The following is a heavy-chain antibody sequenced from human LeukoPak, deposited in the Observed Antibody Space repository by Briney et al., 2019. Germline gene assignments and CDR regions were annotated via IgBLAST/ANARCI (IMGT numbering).Heavy chain of an antibody. V-gene: IGHV3-23*01. CDR1: GFTFSSYA. J-gene: IGHJ5*02. D-gene: IGHD3-10*01. Sequence: PGGSLRLSCAASGFTFSSYAMTWVRQAPGKGLEWVSGIRAGGGSTYFADSVRGRFTFSTDNSKNTLYLQMNSLRAEDAAIYYCVKDGGSGMGFDPWGQGTLVTVSS. CDR3: VKDGGSGMGFDP. CDR2: IRAGGGST.